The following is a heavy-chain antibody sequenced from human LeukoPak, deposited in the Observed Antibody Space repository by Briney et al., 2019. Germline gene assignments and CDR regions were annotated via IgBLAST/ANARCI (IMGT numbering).Heavy chain of an antibody. CDR2: MNPNSGNT. CDR3: ARGLTMVRGVIIFRRSKYYFDY. Sequence: ASVKVSCKASGYTFTSYDINWVRQATGQGLEWMGWMNPNSGNTGYAQKFQGRVTMTRNTSISTAYMELSSLRSEDTAVYYCARGLTMVRGVIIFRRSKYYFDYWGQGTLVTVSS. D-gene: IGHD3-10*01. V-gene: IGHV1-8*01. J-gene: IGHJ4*02. CDR1: GYTFTSYD.